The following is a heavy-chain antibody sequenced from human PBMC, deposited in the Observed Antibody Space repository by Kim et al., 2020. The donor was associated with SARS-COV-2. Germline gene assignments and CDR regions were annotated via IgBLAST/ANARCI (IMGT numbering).Heavy chain of an antibody. J-gene: IGHJ4*02. Sequence: SETLSLTCTVSGGSISSSSYYWGWIRQPPGKGLEWIGSIYYSGSTYYNPSLKSRVTISVDTSKNQFSLKLSSVTAADTAVYYCARHMDGYNGPLGYWGQGTLVTVSS. V-gene: IGHV4-39*01. CDR1: GGSISSSSYY. CDR2: IYYSGST. CDR3: ARHMDGYNGPLGY. D-gene: IGHD5-12*01.